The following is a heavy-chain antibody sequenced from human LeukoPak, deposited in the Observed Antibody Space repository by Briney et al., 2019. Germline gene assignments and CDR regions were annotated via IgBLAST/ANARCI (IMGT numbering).Heavy chain of an antibody. D-gene: IGHD1-26*01. Sequence: ASVKVSCKASGYTFTSYGISWVRQAPGQGLEWMGWISAYNGNTNYAQKLQGRVTMTTDTSTSTAYMELRSLRSDDTAVYYCARDTGRWELPYYFDYWGQGTLVTVSS. V-gene: IGHV1-18*01. CDR3: ARDTGRWELPYYFDY. CDR2: ISAYNGNT. J-gene: IGHJ4*02. CDR1: GYTFTSYG.